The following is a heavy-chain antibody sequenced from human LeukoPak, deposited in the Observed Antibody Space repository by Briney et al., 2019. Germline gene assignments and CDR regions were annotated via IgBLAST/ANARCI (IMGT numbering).Heavy chain of an antibody. J-gene: IGHJ4*02. CDR2: IYYSGST. CDR3: AREGWELLESFDY. D-gene: IGHD1-26*01. CDR1: GGSISSSSYY. Sequence: SETLSLTCTVSGGSISSSSYYWGWIRQPPGKGLEWIGSIYYSGSTYYNPSLKSRVTISVDTSKNQFSLKLSSVTVADTAVYYCAREGWELLESFDYWGQGTLVTVSS. V-gene: IGHV4-39*07.